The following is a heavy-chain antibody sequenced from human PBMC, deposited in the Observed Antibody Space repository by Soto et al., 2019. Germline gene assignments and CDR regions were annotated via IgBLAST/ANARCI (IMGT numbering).Heavy chain of an antibody. V-gene: IGHV3-33*01. J-gene: IGHJ4*02. Sequence: GGSLRLSCAASGFTFSSYGMHWVRQAPGKGLEWVAVIWYDGSNKYYADSVKGRFTISRDNSKNTLYLQMNSLRAEDTAVYYCARDFSGDTAMVTLDYWGQGTLVTVSS. CDR1: GFTFSSYG. CDR3: ARDFSGDTAMVTLDY. CDR2: IWYDGSNK. D-gene: IGHD5-18*01.